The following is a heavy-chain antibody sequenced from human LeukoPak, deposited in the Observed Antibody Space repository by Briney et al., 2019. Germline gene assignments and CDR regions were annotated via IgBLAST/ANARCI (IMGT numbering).Heavy chain of an antibody. J-gene: IGHJ4*02. CDR2: IIPIFGTA. D-gene: IGHD4-17*01. CDR3: ARSPWTTVTSYYFDY. CDR1: GGTFSSYA. V-gene: IGHV1-69*06. Sequence: ASVKVSCKASGGTFSSYAISWVRQAPGQGLEWMGGIIPIFGTANYAQKFQGRVTITADKSTSTAYMELSSLRSEDTAVYYCARSPWTTVTSYYFDYWGQGTLVTVSS.